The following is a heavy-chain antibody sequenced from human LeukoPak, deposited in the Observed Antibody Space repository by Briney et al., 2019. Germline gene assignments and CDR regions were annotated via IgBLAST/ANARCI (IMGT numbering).Heavy chain of an antibody. CDR1: GFTFTNAR. CDR3: TTDLGITMIRGVIVY. J-gene: IGHJ4*02. Sequence: GGALRLSCSASGFTFTNARVSWVRQAPGKGLELVGRIKSKGDGETTDYAAPLKGRFTRSRDDAKATGYLQVHSLKAEDSAVYYCTTDLGITMIRGVIVYWGQGALVTVSS. V-gene: IGHV3-15*01. CDR2: IKSKGDGETT. D-gene: IGHD3-10*01.